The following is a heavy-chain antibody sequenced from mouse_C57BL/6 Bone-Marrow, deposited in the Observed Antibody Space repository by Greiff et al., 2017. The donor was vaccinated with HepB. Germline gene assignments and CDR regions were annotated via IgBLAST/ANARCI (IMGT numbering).Heavy chain of an antibody. Sequence: VQVVESGPGLVKPSQSLSLTCSVTGYSITSGYYWNWIRQFPGNKLEWMGYISYDGSNNYNPSLKNRISITRDTSKNQFFLKLNSGTTEDTATYYCARNLRTFDYWGQGTTLTVSS. J-gene: IGHJ2*01. D-gene: IGHD5-1*01. CDR3: ARNLRTFDY. CDR2: ISYDGSN. V-gene: IGHV3-6*01. CDR1: GYSITSGYY.